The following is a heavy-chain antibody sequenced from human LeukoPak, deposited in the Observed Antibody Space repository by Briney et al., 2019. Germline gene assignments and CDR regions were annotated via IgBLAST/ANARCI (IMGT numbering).Heavy chain of an antibody. D-gene: IGHD6-13*01. CDR2: IIPIFGTA. CDR1: GGTFSIYA. J-gene: IGHJ3*02. V-gene: IGHV1-69*13. CDR3: AREGGSSSWYVHDAFDI. Sequence: SVKVSCTASGGTFSIYAISWVRQAPGQGLELMGGIIPIFGTANYAQKYQGRVTITADESTSTAYMELSGLRSEDTAVYYCAREGGSSSWYVHDAFDIWGQGTMVTVSS.